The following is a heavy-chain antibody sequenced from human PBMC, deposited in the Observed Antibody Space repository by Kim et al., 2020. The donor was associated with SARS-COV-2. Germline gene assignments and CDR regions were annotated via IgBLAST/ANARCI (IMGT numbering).Heavy chain of an antibody. V-gene: IGHV1-46*01. D-gene: IGHD3-3*01. CDR3: ARGDPRGGNYDFWSGYYADFDY. CDR1: GYIFTSYY. J-gene: IGHJ4*02. Sequence: ASVKVSCQASGYIFTSYYMHWVRQAPGQGLEWMGIINPSADTTTYAQKFQGRLTMTRDTSTSTVYMELSRLRSEDTAVYYCARGDPRGGNYDFWSGYYADFDYWGQGTLLTVSS. CDR2: INPSADTT.